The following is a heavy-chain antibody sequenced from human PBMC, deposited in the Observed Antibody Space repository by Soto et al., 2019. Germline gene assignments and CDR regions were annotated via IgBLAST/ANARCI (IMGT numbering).Heavy chain of an antibody. Sequence: GESLKISCKGSGYSFSSYWIGWVRQMPGKGLEWMGIIYPGDSDTRYSPSFQGQVTISADKSISTAYLQWSSLKASDTAVYYCARPPSKGDYFYGMDVWGQGTTVTVSS. CDR1: GYSFSSYW. J-gene: IGHJ6*02. CDR3: ARPPSKGDYFYGMDV. CDR2: IYPGDSDT. V-gene: IGHV5-51*01.